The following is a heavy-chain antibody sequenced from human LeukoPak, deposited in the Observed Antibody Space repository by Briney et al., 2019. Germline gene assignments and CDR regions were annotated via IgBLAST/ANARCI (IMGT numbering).Heavy chain of an antibody. D-gene: IGHD2-15*01. CDR3: AKDIAHYCSGGSCYHD. V-gene: IGHV3-9*01. Sequence: PGGSLRLSCAASGFTFDDYAMHWVRQAPGKGLEWVSGISWNSGSIGYADSVEGRFTISRDNAKNSLYLQMNSLRAEDTALYYCAKDIAHYCSGGSCYHDWGQGTLVTVSP. CDR1: GFTFDDYA. J-gene: IGHJ4*02. CDR2: ISWNSGSI.